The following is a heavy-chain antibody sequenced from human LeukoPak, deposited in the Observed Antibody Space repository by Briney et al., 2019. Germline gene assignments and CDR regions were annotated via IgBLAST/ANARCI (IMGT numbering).Heavy chain of an antibody. D-gene: IGHD5-24*01. CDR1: GGSISSYY. Sequence: SETLSLTCTVSGGSISSYYRSWIRQPPGKGLEWIGYIYYSGSTNYNPSLKSRVTISVDTSKNQFSLKLSSVTAADTAVYYCARGRSDGYNYPNWFDPWGQGTLVTVSS. J-gene: IGHJ5*02. V-gene: IGHV4-59*01. CDR2: IYYSGST. CDR3: ARGRSDGYNYPNWFDP.